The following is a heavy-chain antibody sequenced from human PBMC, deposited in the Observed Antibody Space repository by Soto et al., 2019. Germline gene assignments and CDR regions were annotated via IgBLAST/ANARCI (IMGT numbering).Heavy chain of an antibody. D-gene: IGHD5-18*01. CDR2: IKSKTDGGTT. CDR1: GFTFSNAW. CDR3: TTAGGYSYGSSLDY. V-gene: IGHV3-15*01. Sequence: EVQLVESGGGLVKPGGSLRLSCAASGFTFSNAWMSWVRQAPGKGLEWGGRIKSKTDGGTTDYAAPVKGRFTISRDDSKNTLYLQMNSLKTEDTAVYYCTTAGGYSYGSSLDYWGQGTLVTVSS. J-gene: IGHJ4*02.